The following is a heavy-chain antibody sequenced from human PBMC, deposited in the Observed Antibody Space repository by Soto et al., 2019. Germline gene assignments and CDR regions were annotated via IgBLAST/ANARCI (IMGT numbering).Heavy chain of an antibody. J-gene: IGHJ4*02. CDR1: GFTFSSYG. CDR2: ISYDGSNK. D-gene: IGHD3-9*01. CDR3: AKIVVLRYFDWPPGY. Sequence: PGGSLRLSCAASGFTFSSYGMHWVRQGPGKGLEWVAVISYDGSNKYYADSVKGRFTISRDNSKNTLYLQMNSLRAEDTAVYYCAKIVVLRYFDWPPGYWGQGTMVTVSS. V-gene: IGHV3-30*18.